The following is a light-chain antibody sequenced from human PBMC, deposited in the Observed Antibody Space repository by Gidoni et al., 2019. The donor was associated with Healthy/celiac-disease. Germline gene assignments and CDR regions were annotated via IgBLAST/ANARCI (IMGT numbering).Light chain of an antibody. Sequence: IQMTQSQSSLSASVGDRVTITCRASQGISNYLAWYQQKPGKVPKLLIYAASTLQSGVPSRFSGSGSGTDFTLTISSLQPEDVATYYCQKYNSAPPYTFGQGTKLEIK. V-gene: IGKV1-27*01. CDR2: AAS. J-gene: IGKJ2*01. CDR3: QKYNSAPPYT. CDR1: QGISNY.